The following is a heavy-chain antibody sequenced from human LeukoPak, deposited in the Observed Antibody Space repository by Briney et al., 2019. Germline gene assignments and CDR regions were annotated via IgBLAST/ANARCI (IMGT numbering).Heavy chain of an antibody. J-gene: IGHJ4*02. Sequence: SEILSLTCTVSGGSISSSSYSWGWIRQPPGKGLQWIASIYYSGSTNYNPSLQSRVTISVDTSKNQFSLKLSSVTAADTAVYYCARGVTVTTEFDYWGQGTLVTVSS. CDR3: ARGVTVTTEFDY. D-gene: IGHD4-17*01. V-gene: IGHV4-39*07. CDR2: IYYSGST. CDR1: GGSISSSSYS.